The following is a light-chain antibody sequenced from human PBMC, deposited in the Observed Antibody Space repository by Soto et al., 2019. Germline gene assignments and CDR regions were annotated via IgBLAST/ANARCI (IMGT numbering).Light chain of an antibody. CDR1: SSDVGGYNY. V-gene: IGLV2-14*01. CDR3: SSYTSSTLLV. CDR2: DVS. J-gene: IGLJ1*01. Sequence: QSVLTQPASVSGSPGQSITISCTGNSSDVGGYNYVSWYQQHPGKATKLMIYDVSNRPSGVSNRFSGSKSGNTASLTISGLQSEDEADYYCSSYTSSTLLVFGTGTKLTVL.